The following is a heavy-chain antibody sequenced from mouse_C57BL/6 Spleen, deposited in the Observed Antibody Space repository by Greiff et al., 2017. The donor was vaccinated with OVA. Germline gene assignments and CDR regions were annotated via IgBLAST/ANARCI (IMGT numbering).Heavy chain of an antibody. V-gene: IGHV1-80*01. D-gene: IGHD3-2*02. CDR3: ARRLLYAMDY. Sequence: VKLQESGAELVKPGASVKISCKASGYAFSSYWMNWVKQRPGKGLEWIGQIYPGDGDTNYNGKFKGKATLTADKSSSTAYMQLSSLTSEDSAVYFCARRLLYAMDYWGQGTSVTVSS. J-gene: IGHJ4*01. CDR1: GYAFSSYW. CDR2: IYPGDGDT.